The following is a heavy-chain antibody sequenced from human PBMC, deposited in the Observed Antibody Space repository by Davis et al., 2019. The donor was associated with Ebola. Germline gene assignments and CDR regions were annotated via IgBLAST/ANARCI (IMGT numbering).Heavy chain of an antibody. Sequence: HTGGSLRLSCAASGFTFSSYWMHWVRQAPGKGLVWVSRINSDVSSTSYAESVKGRFTISRDNAKNTLYLQMNSLRAEDTAVYYCASGPVAGAYYYYGMDVWGQGTTVTVSS. D-gene: IGHD6-19*01. CDR3: ASGPVAGAYYYYGMDV. V-gene: IGHV3-74*01. CDR2: INSDVSST. CDR1: GFTFSSYW. J-gene: IGHJ6*02.